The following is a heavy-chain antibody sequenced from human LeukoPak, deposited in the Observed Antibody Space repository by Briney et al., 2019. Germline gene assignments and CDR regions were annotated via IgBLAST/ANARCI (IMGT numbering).Heavy chain of an antibody. CDR1: GFTFSDYY. CDR2: ISSSGSII. J-gene: IGHJ4*02. V-gene: IGHV3-11*04. CDR3: ASGIYGSGSYYNVYY. Sequence: GGSLRLSCAASGFTFSDYYMSWIRQAPGKGLEWVSYISSSGSIIHYVDSVKGRFTISRDNAKNSLYLQMNSLRAEDTAVYYCASGIYGSGSYYNVYYWGQGTLVTVSS. D-gene: IGHD3-10*01.